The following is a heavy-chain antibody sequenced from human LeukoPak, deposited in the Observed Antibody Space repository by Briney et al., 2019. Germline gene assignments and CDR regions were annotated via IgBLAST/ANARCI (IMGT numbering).Heavy chain of an antibody. J-gene: IGHJ4*02. V-gene: IGHV3-23*01. Sequence: GGSLRLSCAASGFTFNNYAMSWVRQAPGKGLEWVSTISGSDDNRYYADSVKGRFTISRDISKNTLYLQMNSLRADDTALYYCANDFDHWGQGTLVTVSS. CDR1: GFTFNNYA. CDR3: ANDFDH. CDR2: ISGSDDNR.